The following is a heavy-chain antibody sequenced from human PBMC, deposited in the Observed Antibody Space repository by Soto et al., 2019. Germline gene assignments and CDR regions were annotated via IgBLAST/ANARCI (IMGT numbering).Heavy chain of an antibody. CDR1: GGTFSSYA. CDR2: IIPIFGTA. Sequence: GASVKVSCKASGGTFSSYAISWVRQAPGQGLEWMGGIIPIFGTANYAQKFQGRVTITADKSTSTAYMELSSLRSEDTAVYYCARSYSRFVVPAARSGYYYGMDVWGQGTTVTVSS. V-gene: IGHV1-69*06. CDR3: ARSYSRFVVPAARSGYYYGMDV. J-gene: IGHJ6*02. D-gene: IGHD2-2*01.